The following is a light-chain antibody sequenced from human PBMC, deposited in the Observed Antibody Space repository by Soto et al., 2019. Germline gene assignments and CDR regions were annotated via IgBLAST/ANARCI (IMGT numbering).Light chain of an antibody. J-gene: IGLJ2*01. CDR2: LNSDGSH. CDR3: QTWGTGIHVV. V-gene: IGLV4-69*01. Sequence: QPVLTQSPSASASLGASVKLTCTLSSGHSNYAIAWHQQQPEKGPRYLMKLNSDGSHSKGDGIPDRFSGSSSGAERYLTISSLQSEDEADYYCQTWGTGIHVVLGGGPKLTVL. CDR1: SGHSNYA.